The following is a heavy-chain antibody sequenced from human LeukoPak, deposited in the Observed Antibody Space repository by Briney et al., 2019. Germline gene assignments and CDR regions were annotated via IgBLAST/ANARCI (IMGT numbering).Heavy chain of an antibody. CDR1: GGSISSGSYY. J-gene: IGHJ6*03. CDR3: ARGDGVVGTYYMDV. V-gene: IGHV4-61*02. CDR2: IYTSGST. Sequence: SETLSLTCTVSGGSISSGSYYWSWIRQPAGKGLEWIGRIYTSGSTNYNPSLKSRVTISVDTSKNQFSLKLSSVTAADTAVYYCARGDGVVGTYYMDVWGKGTTVTVSS. D-gene: IGHD3-3*01.